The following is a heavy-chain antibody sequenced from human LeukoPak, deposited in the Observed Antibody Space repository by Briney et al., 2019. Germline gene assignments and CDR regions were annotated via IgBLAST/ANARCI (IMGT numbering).Heavy chain of an antibody. V-gene: IGHV4-34*01. D-gene: IGHD2/OR15-2a*01. CDR3: ARGYYGKAFDI. CDR2: INHSGST. CDR1: GGSFSGYY. J-gene: IGHJ3*02. Sequence: SETLSLTCAVYGGSFSGYYWSWIRQPPGKGLEWIGEINHSGSTNYNPSLKSRVTISVDTSKNQFSLKLSSVTAADTAVYYCARGYYGKAFDIWGQGTMVTVSS.